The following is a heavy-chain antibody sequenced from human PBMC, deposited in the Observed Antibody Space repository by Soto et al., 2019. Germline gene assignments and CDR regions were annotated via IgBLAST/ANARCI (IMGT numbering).Heavy chain of an antibody. D-gene: IGHD4-17*01. CDR1: GGSITSSGFW. CDR3: AKRAYGDPFDP. CDR2: IYDIGNT. V-gene: IGHV4-39*01. J-gene: IGHJ5*02. Sequence: SETLSLTCTVSGGSITSSGFWWGWIRQPPGKGLEWIGTIYDIGNTFYNPSLSSRVTISADTSKNQFALKLNSVTAADTAVYYCAKRAYGDPFDPWGQGTLVTSPQ.